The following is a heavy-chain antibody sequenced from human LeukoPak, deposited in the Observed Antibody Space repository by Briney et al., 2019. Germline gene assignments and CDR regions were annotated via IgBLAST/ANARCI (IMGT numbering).Heavy chain of an antibody. J-gene: IGHJ4*02. CDR1: GFTFSGSA. CDR2: IRSKANSYAT. V-gene: IGHV3-73*01. Sequence: PGGSLRLSCAASGFTFSGSAMHWVRQASGKGLEWVGRIRSKANSYATAYAASVKGRFTISRDDSKNTAYLQMNSLKTEDTAVYYWTSAQNVTTLNDYWGQGILVTVSS. CDR3: TSAQNVTTLNDY. D-gene: IGHD1-1*01.